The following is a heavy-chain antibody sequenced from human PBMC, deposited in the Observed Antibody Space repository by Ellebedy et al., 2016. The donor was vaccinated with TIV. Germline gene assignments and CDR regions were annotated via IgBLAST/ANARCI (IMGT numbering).Heavy chain of an antibody. CDR2: ISGSGGST. CDR1: GFTFSSYA. Sequence: GGSLRLXXAASGFTFSSYAMSWVRQAPGKGLEWVSAISGSGGSTYYADSVKGRFTISRDNSKNTLYLQMNSLRAEDTAVYYCAKGNPAAIRYYFDYWGQGTLVTVSS. CDR3: AKGNPAAIRYYFDY. D-gene: IGHD2-2*02. V-gene: IGHV3-23*01. J-gene: IGHJ4*02.